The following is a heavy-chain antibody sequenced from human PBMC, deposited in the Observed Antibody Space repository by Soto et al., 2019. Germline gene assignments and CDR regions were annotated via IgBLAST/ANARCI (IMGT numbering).Heavy chain of an antibody. D-gene: IGHD2-15*01. J-gene: IGHJ6*02. CDR2: TSWNSGSI. CDR1: GFTFDDYA. V-gene: IGHV3-9*01. CDR3: AKDTLGYCSGGSCYPNYYYGMDV. Sequence: GGSLRLSCAASGFTFDDYAMHWVRQAPGKGLEWVSGTSWNSGSIGYADSVKGRFTISRDNAKNSLYLQMNSLRAEDTALYYCAKDTLGYCSGGSCYPNYYYGMDVWGQGTTVTVSS.